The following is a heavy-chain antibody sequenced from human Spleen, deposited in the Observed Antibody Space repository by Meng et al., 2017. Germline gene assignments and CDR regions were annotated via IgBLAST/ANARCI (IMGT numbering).Heavy chain of an antibody. J-gene: IGHJ5*02. CDR2: IIPALGIA. D-gene: IGHD3-10*01. CDR1: GGTFSSYT. CDR3: ARENRRQYYYYGSGSLGWFDP. Sequence: VQVVELGGRGKTPGSSVRVCCKASGGTFSSYTINWVREAPGQGLEWVGRIIPALGIANYAQKFKGRVTMTRDTSISTAYMELRSLRSDDTAVYYCARENRRQYYYYGSGSLGWFDPWGQGTLVTVSS. V-gene: IGHV1-69*08.